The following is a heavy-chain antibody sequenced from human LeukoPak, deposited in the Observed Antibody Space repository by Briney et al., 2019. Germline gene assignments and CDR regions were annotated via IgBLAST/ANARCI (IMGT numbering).Heavy chain of an antibody. CDR3: ALSYYDFWSGYSDY. J-gene: IGHJ4*02. CDR2: IYTSGST. Sequence: SETLSLTCTVSGYSISSGYYWSWIRQPAGKGLEWIGRIYTSGSTNYNPSLKSRVTMSVDTSKNQFSLKLSSVTAADTAVYYCALSYYDFWSGYSDYWGQGTLVTVSS. D-gene: IGHD3-3*01. V-gene: IGHV4-4*07. CDR1: GYSISSGYY.